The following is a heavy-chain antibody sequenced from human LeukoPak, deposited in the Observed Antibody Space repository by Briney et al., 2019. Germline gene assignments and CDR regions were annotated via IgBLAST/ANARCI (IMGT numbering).Heavy chain of an antibody. CDR3: ARDCSSTSWPDGMDV. CDR2: ISSSGSTI. J-gene: IGHJ6*02. D-gene: IGHD2-2*01. CDR1: GFIFSSYG. Sequence: GGSLRLSCAASGFIFSSYGMHWVRQAPGKGLEWVSYISSSGSTIYYADSVKGRFTISRDNAKNSLYLQMNSLRAEDTAVYYCARDCSSTSWPDGMDVWGQGTTVTVSS. V-gene: IGHV3-48*04.